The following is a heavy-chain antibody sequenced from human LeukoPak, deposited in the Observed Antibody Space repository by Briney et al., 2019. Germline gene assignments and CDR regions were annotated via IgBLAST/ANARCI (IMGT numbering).Heavy chain of an antibody. J-gene: IGHJ4*02. CDR2: INHSGST. V-gene: IGHV4-34*01. CDR1: GGSFSGYY. D-gene: IGHD3-22*01. CDR3: ARAGDSSGYSDY. Sequence: SETLSLTCAVYGGSFSGYYWSWIRQPPGKGLEWIGEINHSGSTNYNPSLKSRVTISVDTSKNQFSLKLNSVTAADTAVYYCARAGDSSGYSDYWGQGTLVTVPS.